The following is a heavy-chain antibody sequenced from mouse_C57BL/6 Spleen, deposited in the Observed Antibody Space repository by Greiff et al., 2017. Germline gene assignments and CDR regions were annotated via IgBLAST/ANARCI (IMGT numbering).Heavy chain of an antibody. V-gene: IGHV1-72*01. D-gene: IGHD2-4*01. CDR1: GYTFTSYW. CDR3: ARTGYYDYPWFAY. CDR2: IDPNSGGT. Sequence: QVQLQQSGAELVKPGASVKLSCKASGYTFTSYWMHWVKQRPGQGLEWIGRIDPNSGGTKYNEKFKSKATLTVDKPSSTAYMQLSSLTSEDSAVYYCARTGYYDYPWFAYWGQGTLVTVSA. J-gene: IGHJ3*01.